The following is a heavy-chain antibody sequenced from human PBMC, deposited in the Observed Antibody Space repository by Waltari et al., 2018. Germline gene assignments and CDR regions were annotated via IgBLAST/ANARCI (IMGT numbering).Heavy chain of an antibody. CDR2: IYYHWST. J-gene: IGHJ4*02. V-gene: IGHV4-59*01. Sequence: QVQLQESGPGLVKPSETLSLTCTVSGGSSSSYYWSWLRQPPGKGLEWIWYIYYHWSTNYNPSLKSRVTISVDTSKNQFSLKLSSVTAADTAVYYCARAIPLYYDSSGYQDYWGQGTLVTVSS. CDR3: ARAIPLYYDSSGYQDY. CDR1: GGSSSSYY. D-gene: IGHD3-22*01.